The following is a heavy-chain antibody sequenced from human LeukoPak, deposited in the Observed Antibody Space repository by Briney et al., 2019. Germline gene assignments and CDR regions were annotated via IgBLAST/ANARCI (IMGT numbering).Heavy chain of an antibody. CDR1: GGSIGTYY. V-gene: IGHV4-4*07. D-gene: IGHD6-13*01. CDR3: ARNEGQQLSRSWFDP. J-gene: IGHJ5*02. Sequence: PSETLSLTCTVSGGSIGTYYWTWIRQPAGKGMEWIGRIDASGSTTYNPSLNSRITMTVDTSRNQFSLKLSSVTAADTAVYYCARNEGQQLSRSWFDPWGQGTLVTVSS. CDR2: IDASGST.